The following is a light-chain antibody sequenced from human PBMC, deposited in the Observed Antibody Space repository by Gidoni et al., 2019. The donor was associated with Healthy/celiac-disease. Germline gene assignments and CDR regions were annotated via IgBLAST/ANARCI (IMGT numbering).Light chain of an antibody. Sequence: EILMTQSPLSLRVTPGEPASISCRSSQSLLHSNGYNYLDWYLQKPGQSPQLLIYLGSNRASGVPDRFSGSGSGTDFTLKISRVEAEDVGVYYCMQALQTPFTFGPGTKVDIK. CDR1: QSLLHSNGYNY. CDR2: LGS. CDR3: MQALQTPFT. J-gene: IGKJ3*01. V-gene: IGKV2-28*01.